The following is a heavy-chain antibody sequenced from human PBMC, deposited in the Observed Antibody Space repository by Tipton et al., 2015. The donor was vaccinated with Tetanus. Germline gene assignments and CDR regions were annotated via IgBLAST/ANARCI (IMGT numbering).Heavy chain of an antibody. CDR3: AKCITMVRGPLDGMDV. CDR1: GYTFTSYY. Sequence: QSGPEVKKPGASVKVSCKASGYTFTSYYMHWVRQAPGQGLEWMGIINPSGGSTSYAQKFQGRVTMTRDTSTSTVYMELSSLRSEDTAVYYCAKCITMVRGPLDGMDVWGQGTTVTVSS. J-gene: IGHJ6*02. V-gene: IGHV1-46*01. CDR2: INPSGGST. D-gene: IGHD3-10*01.